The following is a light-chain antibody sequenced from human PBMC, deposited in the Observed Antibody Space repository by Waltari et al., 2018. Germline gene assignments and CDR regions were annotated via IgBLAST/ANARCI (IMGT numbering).Light chain of an antibody. J-gene: IGKJ1*01. CDR3: HQYGTSPGT. CDR2: GAS. Sequence: ENVLTHSPATLSLSPGESVTLSCSASQYISSSKLGWYQQKPGQAPRLLMYGASSRATGIPDRFSGSGSGTDFTLTISRRGPEYFAVYYCHQYGTSPGTFGQGTKVEIK. V-gene: IGKV3-20*01. CDR1: QYISSSK.